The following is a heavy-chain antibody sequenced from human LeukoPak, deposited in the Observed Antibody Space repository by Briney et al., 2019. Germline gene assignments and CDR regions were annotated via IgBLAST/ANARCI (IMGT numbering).Heavy chain of an antibody. Sequence: GSLRLSCAASGFTFSSYWMSWVRQAPGKGLEWVANIKQDGSEKYYVDSVKGRFTISRDNAKNSLYLQMNSLRAEDTAVYYCAVERSSYGPPFDYWGQGIPVTVSS. J-gene: IGHJ4*02. CDR1: GFTFSSYW. V-gene: IGHV3-7*03. CDR3: AVERSSYGPPFDY. D-gene: IGHD5-18*01. CDR2: IKQDGSEK.